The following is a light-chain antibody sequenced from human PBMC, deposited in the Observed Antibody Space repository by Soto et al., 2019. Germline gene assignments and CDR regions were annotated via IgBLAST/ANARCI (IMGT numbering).Light chain of an antibody. CDR2: AAS. Sequence: IQMTQSPSSLSASVGARVTITXRASHDIANFLHWYQHKPGKAPRLLIYAASNLQRGVPSRFSGRGSGTDFTLTINSLEPEDFASYYCHQSLSSPYSFGPGTKVDIK. CDR1: HDIANF. CDR3: HQSLSSPYS. J-gene: IGKJ2*03. V-gene: IGKV1-39*01.